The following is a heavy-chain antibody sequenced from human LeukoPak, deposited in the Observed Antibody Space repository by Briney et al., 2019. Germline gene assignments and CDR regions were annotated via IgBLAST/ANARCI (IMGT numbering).Heavy chain of an antibody. CDR1: GYTFTNYD. Sequence: ASVKVSCKASGYTFTNYDINWVRQAAGQGLEWMGWMNPNSGNTGYAQKFQGRVTITRNTSISTACMELRSLRSEDTAVYYCARTVGAGGFDYWGQGTLVTVSS. CDR3: ARTVGAGGFDY. J-gene: IGHJ4*02. V-gene: IGHV1-8*03. CDR2: MNPNSGNT. D-gene: IGHD1-26*01.